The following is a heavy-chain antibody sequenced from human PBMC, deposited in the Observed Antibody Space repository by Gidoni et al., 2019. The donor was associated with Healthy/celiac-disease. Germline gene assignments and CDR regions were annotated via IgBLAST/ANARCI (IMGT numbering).Heavy chain of an antibody. V-gene: IGHV4-59*01. J-gene: IGHJ6*02. CDR3: ARDLYADYYYGMDV. CDR2: IYYSGST. D-gene: IGHD4-17*01. CDR1: GGSISSYY. Sequence: QVQLQESGPGLVKPSETLSLTCPVSGGSISSYYWSWIRQPPGKGLEWIGYIYYSGSTNYNPSLKSRVTISVDTSKNQFSLKLSSVTAADTAVYYCARDLYADYYYGMDVWGQGTTVTVSS.